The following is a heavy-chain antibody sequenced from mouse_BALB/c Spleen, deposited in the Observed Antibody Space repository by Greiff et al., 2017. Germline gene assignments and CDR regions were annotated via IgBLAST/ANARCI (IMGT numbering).Heavy chain of an antibody. CDR2: INPSSGYT. Sequence: VQLQQSAAELARPGASVKMSCKASGYTFTSYTMHWVKQRPGQGLEWIGYINPSSGYTEYNQKFKDKTTLTADKSSSTAYMQLSSLTSEDSAVYYCARTPSYDGNAMDYWGQGTSVTVSS. J-gene: IGHJ4*01. D-gene: IGHD1-1*01. V-gene: IGHV1-4*02. CDR3: ARTPSYDGNAMDY. CDR1: GYTFTSYT.